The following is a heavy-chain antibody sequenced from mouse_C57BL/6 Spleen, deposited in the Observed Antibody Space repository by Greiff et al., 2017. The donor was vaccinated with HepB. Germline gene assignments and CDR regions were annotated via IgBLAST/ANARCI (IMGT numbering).Heavy chain of an antibody. J-gene: IGHJ1*03. V-gene: IGHV1-9*01. CDR1: GYTFTGYW. CDR3: ARGMGITTVPVWYFDV. D-gene: IGHD1-1*01. Sequence: VQLQQSGAELMKPGASVKLSCKATGYTFTGYWIEWVKQRPGHGLEWIGEILPGSGSTNYNEKFKGKATFTADTSSNTAYMQLSSLTTEDSAIYYCARGMGITTVPVWYFDVWGTGTTVTVSS. CDR2: ILPGSGST.